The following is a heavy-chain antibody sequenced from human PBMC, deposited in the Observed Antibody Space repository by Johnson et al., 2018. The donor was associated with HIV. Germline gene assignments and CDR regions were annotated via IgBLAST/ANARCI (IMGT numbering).Heavy chain of an antibody. CDR2: IYSGGST. CDR1: GFTVSSNY. CDR3: ARRYSSGGRCLNPKEAFDS. Sequence: MLLVESGGDLVQPGGSLRLSCAVSGFTVSSNYMSWVRRAPGKGLEWVSVIYSGGSTYYADYVKGRFTISRDNSKNTVYLQMNSLRADDTAVYYCARRYSSGGRCLNPKEAFDSWGQGTMFTVSS. J-gene: IGHJ3*02. D-gene: IGHD2-15*01. V-gene: IGHV3-66*01.